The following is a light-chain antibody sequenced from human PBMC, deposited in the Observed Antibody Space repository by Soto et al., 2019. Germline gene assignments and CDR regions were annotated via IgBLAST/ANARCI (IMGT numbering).Light chain of an antibody. V-gene: IGKV1-27*01. CDR1: QGISTY. Sequence: DIQMTQSPSSLSASVGDRVTITCRASQGISTYLAWYQQKPGKVPKLLIYAASTLQSGVPSRFSGSGSGTDFTLTISSLQPEDVATYYWQKYNSAPGTFGQGTKVEIK. CDR3: QKYNSAPGT. CDR2: AAS. J-gene: IGKJ1*01.